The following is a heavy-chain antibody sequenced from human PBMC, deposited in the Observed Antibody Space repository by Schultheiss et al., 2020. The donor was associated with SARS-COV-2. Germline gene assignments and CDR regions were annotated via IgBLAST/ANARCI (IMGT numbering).Heavy chain of an antibody. Sequence: GGSLRLSCAASGFTFSSYGMHWVRQAPGKGLEWVAVIWYDGSNKYYADSVKGRFTISRDNSKNTLYLQMNSLRAEDTAVYYCARRTTGEISALDYWGQGALVTVSS. CDR1: GFTFSSYG. V-gene: IGHV3-33*01. D-gene: IGHD3-10*01. CDR2: IWYDGSNK. CDR3: ARRTTGEISALDY. J-gene: IGHJ4*02.